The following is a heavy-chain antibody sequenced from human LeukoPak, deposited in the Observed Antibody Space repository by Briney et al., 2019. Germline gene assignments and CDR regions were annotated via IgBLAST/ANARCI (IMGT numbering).Heavy chain of an antibody. V-gene: IGHV4-59*12. Sequence: SETLSLTCTVSGGSISSYYWSWIRQPPGKGLEWIGYIYYSGSTNYNPSLKSRVTISVDTSKNQFSLKLSSVTAADTAVYYCAREVGTVVVPAAPYYFDLWGQGTLVSVSS. CDR1: GGSISSYY. D-gene: IGHD2-2*01. CDR2: IYYSGST. J-gene: IGHJ4*02. CDR3: AREVGTVVVPAAPYYFDL.